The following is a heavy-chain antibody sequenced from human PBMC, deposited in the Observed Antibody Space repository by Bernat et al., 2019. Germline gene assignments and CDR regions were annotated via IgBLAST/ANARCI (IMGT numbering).Heavy chain of an antibody. Sequence: EVQLVESGGGLVKPGGSLRLSCAASGFIFSNAWMTWVRQAPGKGLEWVGRIQSKADGGTTDYAAPVKARFTISRDDSKNTVYLQMNSLKIEDTAIYYCTHTSAATAKYAGAFDIWGQGTMVTVSS. CDR2: IQSKADGGTT. CDR3: THTSAATAKYAGAFDI. D-gene: IGHD2-8*01. J-gene: IGHJ3*02. CDR1: GFIFSNAW. V-gene: IGHV3-15*01.